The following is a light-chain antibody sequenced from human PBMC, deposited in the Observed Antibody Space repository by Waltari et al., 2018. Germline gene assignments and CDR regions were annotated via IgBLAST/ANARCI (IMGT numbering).Light chain of an antibody. V-gene: IGLV3-1*01. Sequence: SYDLTQPPSVSVSPGQTASIACSGARLGEKDAFWYQQKAGQSPVLVIFQDNKRPSGIPERFSGSNSGNTATLTISGTQAMDEADYYCQTWDRGTVIFGEGTKLSVL. CDR3: QTWDRGTVI. CDR1: RLGEKD. J-gene: IGLJ2*01. CDR2: QDN.